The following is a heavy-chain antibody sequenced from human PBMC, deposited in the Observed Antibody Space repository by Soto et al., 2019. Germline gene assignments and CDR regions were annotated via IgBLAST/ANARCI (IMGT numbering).Heavy chain of an antibody. J-gene: IGHJ4*02. CDR1: GGTFSSYA. Sequence: QVQLVQSGAEVKKPGSSVKVSCKASGGTFSSYAISWVRQAPGQGLAWMGGIIPIFGTANYAQKFQGRVTITADKSTSTAYKELSSLRSEDTAVYYCGREAFPPLGGGRGPSDYWGQGALVTVSS. D-gene: IGHD3-16*01. CDR2: IIPIFGTA. CDR3: GREAFPPLGGGRGPSDY. V-gene: IGHV1-69*06.